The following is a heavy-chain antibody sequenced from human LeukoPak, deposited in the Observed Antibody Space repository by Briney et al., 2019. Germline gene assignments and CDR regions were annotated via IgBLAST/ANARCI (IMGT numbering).Heavy chain of an antibody. Sequence: ASVKVSCKASGYTFTTYGISWVRQAPGQGLEWMGWISGYNGNTNNAQKVQGRVTMTTDTSTSTAYMELRSLRSDDTAVYYCARDAHQSGSYNFDYWGQGTPVTVSP. CDR2: ISGYNGNT. J-gene: IGHJ4*02. CDR3: ARDAHQSGSYNFDY. D-gene: IGHD1-26*01. CDR1: GYTFTTYG. V-gene: IGHV1-18*01.